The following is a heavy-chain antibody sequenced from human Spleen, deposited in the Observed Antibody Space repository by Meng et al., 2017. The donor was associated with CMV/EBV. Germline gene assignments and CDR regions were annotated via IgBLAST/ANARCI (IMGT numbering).Heavy chain of an antibody. CDR3: LTYTSSSHSFGP. Sequence: ASVKVSCKASGDTPTADFMFWVRQAPGQGLEWMGLINSHSGATQYAQKFQGRVTMTRDTSISTVYMDLSSLRSDDTADYYCLTYTSSSHSFGPWGQGTLVTVSS. J-gene: IGHJ5*02. V-gene: IGHV1-2*02. D-gene: IGHD6-6*01. CDR2: INSHSGAT. CDR1: GDTPTADF.